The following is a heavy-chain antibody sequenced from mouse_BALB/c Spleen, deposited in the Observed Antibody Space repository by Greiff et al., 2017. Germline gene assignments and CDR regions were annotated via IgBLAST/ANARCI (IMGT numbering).Heavy chain of an antibody. J-gene: IGHJ1*01. CDR1: GFSLTSYG. CDR3: AKNHYYGSSHWYFDV. V-gene: IGHV2-5-1*01. Sequence: VQLQQSGPSLVQPSQSLSITCTVSGFSLTSYGVHWVRQSPGKGLEWLGVIWRGGSTDYNAAFMSRLSITKDNSKSQVFFKMNSLQADDTAIYYCAKNHYYGSSHWYFDVWGAGTTVTVSS. D-gene: IGHD1-1*01. CDR2: IWRGGST.